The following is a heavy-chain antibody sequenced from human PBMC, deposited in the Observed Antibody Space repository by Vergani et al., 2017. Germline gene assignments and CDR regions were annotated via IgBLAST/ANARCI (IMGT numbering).Heavy chain of an antibody. V-gene: IGHV3-30*02. D-gene: IGHD2/OR15-2a*01. CDR3: ANSVIAGNVGVAYFGMDV. CDR1: GFTFDDYG. CDR2: IRYDGSSE. Sequence: VQLVESGGGVVRPGGSLRLSCAASGFTFDDYGIHWVRQAPGKGLEWVSFIRYDGSSEYYGDSVKGRFTISRDKSQNTVNLQMNSLRTEDTAVYFCANSVIAGNVGVAYFGMDVWGRGTTVTVSS. J-gene: IGHJ6*02.